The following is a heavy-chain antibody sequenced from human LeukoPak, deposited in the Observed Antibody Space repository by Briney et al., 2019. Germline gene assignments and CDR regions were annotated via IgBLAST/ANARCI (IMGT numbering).Heavy chain of an antibody. CDR3: ASPHYCSGSSCCSGY. CDR1: GLTFNNYN. CDR2: ISSDGSYI. V-gene: IGHV3-21*01. J-gene: IGHJ4*02. Sequence: EGPLRLSCVASGLTFNNYNMNWVRQAPGKGLEWVSLISSDGSYIYYADSVRGRFTISRDNAKNSLYLQMNSLRAEDTAVYFCASPHYCSGSSCCSGYWGQGTLVTVSS. D-gene: IGHD2-15*01.